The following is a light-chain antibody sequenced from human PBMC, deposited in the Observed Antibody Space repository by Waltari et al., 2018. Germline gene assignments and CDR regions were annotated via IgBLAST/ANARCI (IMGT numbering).Light chain of an antibody. Sequence: DIVMTQSPESLAVSLRERATINCKSRESVLYSSNNKNHLAWYQQKPGQPPKLLLYWASTRKSGVPDRFSGSGSETDFTLTVTSLQAEDAAVYYCQQYYSTPLTFGGGTRVEI. CDR2: WAS. J-gene: IGKJ4*01. CDR3: QQYYSTPLT. CDR1: ESVLYSSNNKNH. V-gene: IGKV4-1*01.